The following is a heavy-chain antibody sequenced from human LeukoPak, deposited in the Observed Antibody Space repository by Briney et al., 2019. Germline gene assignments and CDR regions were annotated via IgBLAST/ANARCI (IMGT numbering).Heavy chain of an antibody. CDR2: INHSGST. Sequence: PSGTLSLTCAVYGGSFSGHYWSWIRQPPGKGLEWVGEINHSGSTNYNPSLKSRVTISVDTSKNQFSLKLSSVTAADTAVYYCARGLGSWIVVVVATTRGTYFDYWGQGTLVTVSS. D-gene: IGHD2-15*01. J-gene: IGHJ4*02. CDR3: ARGLGSWIVVVVATTRGTYFDY. V-gene: IGHV4-34*01. CDR1: GGSFSGHY.